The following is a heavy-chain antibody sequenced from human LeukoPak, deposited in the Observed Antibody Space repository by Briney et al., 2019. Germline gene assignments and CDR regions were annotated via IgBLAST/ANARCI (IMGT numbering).Heavy chain of an antibody. CDR2: ISSNGSTI. Sequence: GRSLRLSCAASGFTFSSYATHWVRQAPGKGLEWVSYISSNGSTIYYADSVKGRFTISRDNAKNSLYLQMNSLRAEDTAVYYCARDGGIQLWGRIYYYYYGMDVWGQGTTVTVSS. CDR1: GFTFSSYA. D-gene: IGHD5-18*01. V-gene: IGHV3-48*04. CDR3: ARDGGIQLWGRIYYYYYGMDV. J-gene: IGHJ6*02.